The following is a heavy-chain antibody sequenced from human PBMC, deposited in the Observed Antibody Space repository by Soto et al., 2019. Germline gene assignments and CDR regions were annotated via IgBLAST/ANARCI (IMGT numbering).Heavy chain of an antibody. J-gene: IGHJ4*02. V-gene: IGHV1-46*01. CDR1: GYTFTSYY. CDR2: INPSGGST. CDR3: ANSFSPHNRDWYSHFDS. D-gene: IGHD6-19*01. Sequence: ASVKVSCKASGYTFTSYYMHWVRQAPGQGLEWMGIINPSGGSTSYAQKFQGRVTMTRDTSTSTVYMELSSLRAEDTAIYYCANSFSPHNRDWYSHFDSWGQGTLVTVSS.